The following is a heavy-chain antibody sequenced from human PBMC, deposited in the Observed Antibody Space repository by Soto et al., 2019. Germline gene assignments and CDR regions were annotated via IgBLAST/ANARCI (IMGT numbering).Heavy chain of an antibody. CDR1: EFTFNNYW. D-gene: IGHD3-16*02. V-gene: IGHV3-74*01. CDR3: ARGIYLKYGLDV. CDR2: IKTDGSNT. Sequence: EVQLVESGGGLVQPGGSLRLSCAASEFTFNNYWMHWVRQVPGKGLEGVSRIKTDGSNTNYADSVMGRFTISRDNADNTLYLQMNSLRAEDTAVYYCARGIYLKYGLDVWGQGATVTVSS. J-gene: IGHJ6*02.